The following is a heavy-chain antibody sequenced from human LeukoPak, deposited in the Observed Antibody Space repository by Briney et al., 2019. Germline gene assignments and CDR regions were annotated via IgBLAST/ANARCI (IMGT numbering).Heavy chain of an antibody. J-gene: IGHJ4*02. CDR3: AREPNFDILIGLLDF. CDR1: GFTFSSYG. V-gene: IGHV3-30*03. CDR2: ISYDGSNK. D-gene: IGHD3-9*01. Sequence: GRSLRLSCATSGFTFSSYGMHWVRQAPGKGLEWVAVISYDGSNKYYADSVKGRFTISRDNSKNTLYLQMNSLRAEDTAVYYCAREPNFDILIGLLDFWGQGTLVTVSS.